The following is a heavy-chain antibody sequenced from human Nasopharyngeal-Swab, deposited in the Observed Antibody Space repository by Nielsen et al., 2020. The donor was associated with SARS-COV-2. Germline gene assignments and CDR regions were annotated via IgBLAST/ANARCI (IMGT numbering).Heavy chain of an antibody. CDR2: ISSSSSYI. J-gene: IGHJ4*02. CDR1: GFSFSSYG. CDR3: ARDPSGSYYFAFDY. D-gene: IGHD1-26*01. Sequence: GESLKISCAASGFSFSSYGMNWVRQAPGKGLEWVSYISSSSSYIYYADSGKGRFTISRDNAKNSLYLQMNSLRAEDTAVYYCARDPSGSYYFAFDYWGQGTLVTVSS. V-gene: IGHV3-21*01.